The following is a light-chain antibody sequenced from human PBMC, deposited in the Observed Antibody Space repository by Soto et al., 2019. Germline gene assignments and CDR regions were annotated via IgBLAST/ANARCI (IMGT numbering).Light chain of an antibody. Sequence: QSALTQPASVSGSPGQSITISFTGTSSDVGGYNYVSWYQQHPGNAPKLMIYEVSNRPSGVSNRFSGSKSGNTASLTISGLQADDEADYYCSSYTSRSTDVVGTGTKVTVL. J-gene: IGLJ1*01. CDR1: SSDVGGYNY. CDR2: EVS. CDR3: SSYTSRSTDV. V-gene: IGLV2-14*01.